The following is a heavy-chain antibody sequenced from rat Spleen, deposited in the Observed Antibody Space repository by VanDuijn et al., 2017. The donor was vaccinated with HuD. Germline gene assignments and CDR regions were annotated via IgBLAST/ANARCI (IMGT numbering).Heavy chain of an antibody. CDR3: TRHSSAPIYVMDA. J-gene: IGHJ4*01. V-gene: IGHV5S14*01. D-gene: IGHD3-8*01. CDR1: GFTFRNYG. Sequence: EVQLVESGGGLVQPGRSLKLSCAASGFTFRNYGMAWVRQTLTKGLEWVAFINIGGDNTYYRDSVKGRFTISRDNAKSTLYLKLDSLRSEDTATYYCTRHSSAPIYVMDAWGHGASVTVSS. CDR2: INIGGDNT.